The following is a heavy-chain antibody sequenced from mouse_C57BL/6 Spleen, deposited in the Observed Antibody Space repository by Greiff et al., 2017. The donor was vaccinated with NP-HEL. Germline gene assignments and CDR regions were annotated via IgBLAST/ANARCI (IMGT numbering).Heavy chain of an antibody. CDR3: ARRYSNYDYYAMDY. Sequence: VQLQQSGAELVRPGSSVKMSCKTSGYTFTSYGINWVKQRPGQGLEWIGYIYIGNVYTEYNEKFKGKATLTSDTSSSTAYMQLSSLTSEDSAIYCCARRYSNYDYYAMDYGGQGTTVTVSS. V-gene: IGHV1-58*01. CDR2: IYIGNVYT. CDR1: GYTFTSYG. D-gene: IGHD2-5*01. J-gene: IGHJ4*01.